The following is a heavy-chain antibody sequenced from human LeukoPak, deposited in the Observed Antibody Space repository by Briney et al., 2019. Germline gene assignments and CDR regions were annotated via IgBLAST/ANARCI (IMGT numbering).Heavy chain of an antibody. CDR2: IYSGGST. Sequence: GGSLRLSCAASGFTVSSNYMSWVRQAPGKGLEWVSVIYSGGSTYYADSVKGSFTISRDNSKNTMYLQMNSLRAEDTAVYYCARVARKYYFDYWGQGTLVTVSS. CDR1: GFTVSSNY. J-gene: IGHJ4*02. V-gene: IGHV3-66*01. CDR3: ARVARKYYFDY.